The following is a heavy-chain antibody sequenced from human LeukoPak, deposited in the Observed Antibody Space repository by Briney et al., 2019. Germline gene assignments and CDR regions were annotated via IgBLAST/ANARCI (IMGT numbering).Heavy chain of an antibody. Sequence: GGSLRLSCAACGFTVSSNYRSWVRQAPGKGLEWFSVIYSGGSTYYADSVKGRFTISRDNSKNTLYLQMNSLRAEDTAVYYCARVRQEGSGNDFPFDYWGQGSLVTVSS. D-gene: IGHD5-12*01. V-gene: IGHV3-66*01. CDR2: IYSGGST. CDR1: GFTVSSNY. CDR3: ARVRQEGSGNDFPFDY. J-gene: IGHJ4*02.